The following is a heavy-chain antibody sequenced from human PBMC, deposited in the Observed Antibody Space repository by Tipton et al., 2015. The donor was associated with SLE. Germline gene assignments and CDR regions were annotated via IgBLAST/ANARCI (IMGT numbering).Heavy chain of an antibody. CDR2: ISYDGSNK. CDR3: ARVLGSFYGMDV. V-gene: IGHV3-30*04. J-gene: IGHJ6*02. Sequence: SPRLSCAASGFTFTTYDMHWVRQAPGKGLEWVAVISYDGSNKYYADSVKGRFTISRDNSKNTLYLQVNSLRAEDTAVYYCARVLGSFYGMDVWGQGP. CDR1: GFTFTTYD.